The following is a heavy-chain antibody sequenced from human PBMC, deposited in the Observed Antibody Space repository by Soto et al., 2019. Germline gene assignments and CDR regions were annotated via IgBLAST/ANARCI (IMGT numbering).Heavy chain of an antibody. CDR3: ARARIDY. CDR2: ISPEGSEK. V-gene: IGHV3-7*03. CDR1: GLIFSDYW. J-gene: IGHJ4*02. Sequence: EVQLVESGGGLVQPGGSLRLSCAVSGLIFSDYWMTWVRQAPGKGLEWVATISPEGSEKYYVDSLKGRFTISRDNAKNSLYLQMISQRAEDTALYYCARARIDYWGRGTLITVSS.